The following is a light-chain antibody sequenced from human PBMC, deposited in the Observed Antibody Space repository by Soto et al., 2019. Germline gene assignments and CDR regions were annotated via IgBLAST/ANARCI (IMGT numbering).Light chain of an antibody. CDR3: QQDYNLRT. Sequence: PGERVTLSCRASQSVSSNYLTWSQQKPGQAPRLLICGASTRATSIPARFSGSGSGTDFTLTISSLQPEDFAVYYCQQDYNLRTFGQGTKVEIK. J-gene: IGKJ1*01. CDR2: GAS. CDR1: QSVSSNY. V-gene: IGKV3D-7*01.